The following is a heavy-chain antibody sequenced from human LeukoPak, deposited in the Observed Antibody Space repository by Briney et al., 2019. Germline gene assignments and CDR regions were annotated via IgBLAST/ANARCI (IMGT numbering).Heavy chain of an antibody. CDR2: INRDGSST. D-gene: IGHD5-18*01. J-gene: IGHJ4*02. V-gene: IGHV3-74*01. CDR3: ASAGDSSEIDY. Sequence: RGSLRLSCAASGFTFSSYWMHWVRQAPGKGLVWLSRINRDGSSTTYADSVKGRFTISRDNAKNTLYLQMYSLRTEDTAVYYCASAGDSSEIDYWGQGSLVTVSS. CDR1: GFTFSSYW.